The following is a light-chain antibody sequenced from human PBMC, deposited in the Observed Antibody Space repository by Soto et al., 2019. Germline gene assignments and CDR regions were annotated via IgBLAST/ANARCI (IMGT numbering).Light chain of an antibody. J-gene: IGKJ1*01. CDR1: QSVSTN. CDR2: GAS. Sequence: EIVMTQSPATLSVSPGERATLSCRASQSVSTNLAWYQQKPGQAPRLLIYGASTRATDIPARFSGSGSGTEFTLAISSLQSEDSAVYYCQQYHYQGTFGQGTKVDI. V-gene: IGKV3-15*01. CDR3: QQYHYQGT.